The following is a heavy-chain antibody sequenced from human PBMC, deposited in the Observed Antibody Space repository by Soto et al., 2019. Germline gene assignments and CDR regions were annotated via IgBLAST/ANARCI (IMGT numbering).Heavy chain of an antibody. CDR2: IKSKTDGGTT. CDR1: GFTFSNAW. Sequence: EVQLVESGGGLVKPGGSLRLSCAASGFTFSNAWMSWVRQAPGKGLEWVGRIKSKTDGGTTDYAAPVKGRFTISRDDSTNTLYLQMNSLKTEDTAVYYCPTDGSGVATFGYWGQGTLVTVSS. D-gene: IGHD5-12*01. CDR3: PTDGSGVATFGY. J-gene: IGHJ4*02. V-gene: IGHV3-15*01.